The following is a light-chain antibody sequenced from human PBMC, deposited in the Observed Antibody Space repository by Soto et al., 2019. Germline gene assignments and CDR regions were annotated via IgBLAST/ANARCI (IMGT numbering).Light chain of an antibody. V-gene: IGLV2-14*01. CDR2: EVS. CDR3: SSYTSSSPRVL. CDR1: SSDVGGYKY. J-gene: IGLJ2*01. Sequence: QSALTQPASVSGSPGQSITLSCTGASSDVGGYKYVSWYQHHPGKAPKLLIYEVSNRPSGVSYRFSASKSGNTASLTISGLQAEDEGDYYCSSYTSSSPRVLFGGGTKLTVL.